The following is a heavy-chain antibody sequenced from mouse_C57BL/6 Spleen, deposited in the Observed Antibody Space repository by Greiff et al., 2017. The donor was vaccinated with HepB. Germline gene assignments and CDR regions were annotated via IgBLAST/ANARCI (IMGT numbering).Heavy chain of an antibody. CDR2: INPNNGGT. CDR3: ATGNTWFAY. V-gene: IGHV1-26*01. CDR1: GYTFTDYY. D-gene: IGHD2-1*01. J-gene: IGHJ3*01. Sequence: EVQLQQSGPELVKPGASVKISCKASGYTFTDYYMNWVKQSHGKSLEWIGDINPNNGGTSYNQKFKGKATLTVDKSSSTAYMELRSLTSEDSAVYYCATGNTWFAYWGQGTLVTVSA.